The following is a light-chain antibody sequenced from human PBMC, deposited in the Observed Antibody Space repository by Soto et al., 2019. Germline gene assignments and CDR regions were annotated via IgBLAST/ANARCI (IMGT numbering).Light chain of an antibody. J-gene: IGLJ1*01. CDR3: QSYDSTLSARYV. CDR1: SSNIGANYD. CDR2: GNN. V-gene: IGLV1-40*01. Sequence: QSVLTQPPLVSVAPGQRVTISCTGSSSNIGANYDVHWYQHRPGTAPKLLIFGNNNRPSGVPDRFSGSKSGTSASLAITGLQAGDERDYYCQSYDSTLSARYVFGTGTKVT.